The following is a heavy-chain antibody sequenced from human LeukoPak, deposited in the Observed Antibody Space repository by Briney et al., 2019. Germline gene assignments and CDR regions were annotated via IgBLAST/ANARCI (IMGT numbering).Heavy chain of an antibody. D-gene: IGHD6-13*01. CDR2: IYYSGST. V-gene: IGHV4-39*01. CDR3: ARSIAAAGPYYMDV. Sequence: SETLSLTCTVSGGSISSSSYYWGWIRQPPGKGPEWIGSIYYSGSTYYNPSLKSRVTISVDTSKNQFSLKLSSVTAADTAVYYCARSIAAAGPYYMDVWGKGTTVTVSS. CDR1: GGSISSSSYY. J-gene: IGHJ6*03.